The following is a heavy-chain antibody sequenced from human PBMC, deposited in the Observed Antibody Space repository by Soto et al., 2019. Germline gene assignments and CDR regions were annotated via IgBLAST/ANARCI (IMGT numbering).Heavy chain of an antibody. CDR1: GYTLTELS. V-gene: IGHV1-24*01. CDR3: ATDLGLSLPAARTYFDY. J-gene: IGHJ4*02. Sequence: ASVKVSCKVSGYTLTELSMHWVRQAPGRGLEWMGGFDPEDGETIYAQKFQGRVTMTEDTSTDTVYMDLSSLRSEDTAVYYCATDLGLSLPAARTYFDYWGQGTLVTVSS. CDR2: FDPEDGET. D-gene: IGHD2-2*01.